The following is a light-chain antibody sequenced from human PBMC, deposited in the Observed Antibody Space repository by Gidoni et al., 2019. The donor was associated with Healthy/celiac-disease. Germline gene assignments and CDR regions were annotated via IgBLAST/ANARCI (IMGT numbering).Light chain of an antibody. CDR2: WAS. CDR1: QSVLYSSNNQNY. Sequence: DIVMTQSPDSLAVSLGERATINCKASQSVLYSSNNQNYLSWYQQKPGQPPKLLIYWASTRESGVPDRFSGSGSWTDFTLTISSLQAEDVAVYYCQQYYSTPTFGQGTNVEIK. V-gene: IGKV4-1*01. CDR3: QQYYSTPT. J-gene: IGKJ1*01.